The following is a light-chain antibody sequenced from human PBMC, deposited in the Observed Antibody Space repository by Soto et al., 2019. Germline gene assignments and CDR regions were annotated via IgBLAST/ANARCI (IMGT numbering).Light chain of an antibody. CDR1: SSNIGNNY. V-gene: IGLV1-51*02. CDR3: GTWDSSLGCV. Sequence: QSVLTQPPSVSAAPGQKVTISCSGSSSNIGNNYVSWYQQLPGTAPKLLIYENNKRPSGIPDRFSGSKSGTSATLGITGLQTGDEADYYCGTWDSSLGCVFGGGTKLIVL. CDR2: ENN. J-gene: IGLJ3*02.